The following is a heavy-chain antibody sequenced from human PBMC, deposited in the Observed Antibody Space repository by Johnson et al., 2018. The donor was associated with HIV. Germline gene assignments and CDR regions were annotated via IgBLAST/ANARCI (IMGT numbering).Heavy chain of an antibody. D-gene: IGHD3-10*01. CDR3: TRWGGAFDI. CDR1: GFTFSGSA. V-gene: IGHV3-73*01. CDR2: IRSKANSYAT. J-gene: IGHJ3*02. Sequence: MLLVESGGGLVQPGGSLKLSCAASGFTFSGSAMHWVRQASGKGLEWVGRIRSKANSYATAYAASVKGRFTISRDDSKNTAYLQMNSLKTEDTAVYYCTRWGGAFDIWGQGTMVTVSS.